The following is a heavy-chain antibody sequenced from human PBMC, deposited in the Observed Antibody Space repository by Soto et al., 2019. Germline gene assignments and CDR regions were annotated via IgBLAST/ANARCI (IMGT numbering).Heavy chain of an antibody. Sequence: SETLSLTCTVSGGSVSSGSYYWSWIRQPPGKGLEWIGYIYYSGSTNYNTSLKSRVTISVDTSKNQFSLKVTAADTAVYYCARVRSSWYYFDYWGQGILVTVSS. CDR2: IYYSGST. J-gene: IGHJ4*02. CDR3: ARVRSSWYYFDY. CDR1: GGSVSSGSYY. V-gene: IGHV4-61*01. D-gene: IGHD6-19*01.